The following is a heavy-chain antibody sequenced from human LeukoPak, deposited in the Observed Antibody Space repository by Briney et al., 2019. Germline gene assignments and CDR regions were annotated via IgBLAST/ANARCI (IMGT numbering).Heavy chain of an antibody. J-gene: IGHJ6*03. CDR3: ARVDYYGSGTYNWYYMDV. D-gene: IGHD3-10*01. Sequence: SETLSLTCTVSGGSISPYYWSWIRQPPGKGLEWIGYIYYSGSTNYNPSLKSRVTISVDTSKNQFSLKLSSVTAADTAVYYCARVDYYGSGTYNWYYMDVWGKGTTVTISS. CDR2: IYYSGST. V-gene: IGHV4-59*01. CDR1: GGSISPYY.